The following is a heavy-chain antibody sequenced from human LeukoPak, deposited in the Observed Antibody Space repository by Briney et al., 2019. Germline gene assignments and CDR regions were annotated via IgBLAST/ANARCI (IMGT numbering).Heavy chain of an antibody. CDR3: ARSYSAAGYCSGGSCYSPQDNWFDP. Sequence: SVKVSCKASGYTFTGYYMHWVRQAPGQGLEWMGRIIPIFGTANYAQKFQGRVTITTDESTSTAYMELSSLRSEDTAVYYCARSYSAAGYCSGGSCYSPQDNWFDPWGQGTLVTVSS. V-gene: IGHV1-69*05. CDR2: IIPIFGTA. J-gene: IGHJ5*02. CDR1: GYTFTGYY. D-gene: IGHD2-15*01.